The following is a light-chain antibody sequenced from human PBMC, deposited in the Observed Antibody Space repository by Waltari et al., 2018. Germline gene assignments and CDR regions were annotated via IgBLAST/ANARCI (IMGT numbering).Light chain of an antibody. CDR3: QQYSRYPLT. CDR1: QDISNY. V-gene: IGKV1-16*02. Sequence: DIQMTQSPSSLSASVGDRVTITCRASQDISNYLAWCQQKPGKAPKSLIFSTSTLHSGVPSQFSGSGSGTDFTLTISSLQPEDCATYYCQQYSRYPLTFGGGTKVEIK. CDR2: STS. J-gene: IGKJ4*01.